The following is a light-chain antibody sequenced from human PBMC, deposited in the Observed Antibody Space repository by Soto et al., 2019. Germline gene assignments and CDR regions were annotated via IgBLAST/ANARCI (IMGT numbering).Light chain of an antibody. J-gene: IGKJ2*01. Sequence: DIQMTQSPSSLSASVGDRVTITCRSSQIISSYLNWYQQKPGKAPKLLIYAASSLQSGVPSRFSGSGSGTDFTLTISSLQPEDFATYYCQQSYSTPHPFGQGTKLEIK. CDR3: QQSYSTPHP. CDR1: QIISSY. CDR2: AAS. V-gene: IGKV1-39*01.